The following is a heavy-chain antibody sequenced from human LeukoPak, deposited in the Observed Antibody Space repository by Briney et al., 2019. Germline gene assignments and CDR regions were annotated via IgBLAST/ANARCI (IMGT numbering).Heavy chain of an antibody. CDR2: TSSSGTT. V-gene: IGHV4-61*02. J-gene: IGHJ3*01. D-gene: IGHD3-10*01. Sequence: PSQTLSLTCTVSGGSINSDNYYWTWIRQPAGKGLEWIGRTSSSGTTNYNPSLNSRVTISLDTSKNQFSLMLNSVTAADTAVYYCAREWSFWGQGTKVTVSS. CDR1: GGSINSDNYY. CDR3: AREWSF.